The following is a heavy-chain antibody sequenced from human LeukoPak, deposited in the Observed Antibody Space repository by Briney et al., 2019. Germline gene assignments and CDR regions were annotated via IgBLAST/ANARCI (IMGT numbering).Heavy chain of an antibody. CDR3: ARVSGTSLLWRFDP. Sequence: PSETLSLTCTVSGGSISTYFWSCIRQPPGKGLEWIEYIYYSCSTNYNPARMSRVTISVDTSKNQFSLKLSSVTAADTAVYYCARVSGTSLLWRFDPWGQGTLVTVSS. V-gene: IGHV4-59*01. D-gene: IGHD1-26*01. J-gene: IGHJ5*02. CDR1: GGSISTYF. CDR2: IYYSCST.